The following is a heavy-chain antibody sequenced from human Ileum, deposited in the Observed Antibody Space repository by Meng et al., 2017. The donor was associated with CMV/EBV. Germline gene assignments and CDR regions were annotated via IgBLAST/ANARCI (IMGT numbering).Heavy chain of an antibody. CDR2: INPDNGDT. CDR3: AIPRGVGATNY. V-gene: IGHV1-2*02. J-gene: IGHJ4*02. Sequence: CKASGYGFTHYYVHWVRQAPGQGLEWVGYINPDNGDTRYSQKFQDRLSLTRDTSVSTAYLELSRLTSDDTALYFCAIPRGVGATNYWGQGTLVTVSS. D-gene: IGHD1-26*01. CDR1: GYGFTHYY.